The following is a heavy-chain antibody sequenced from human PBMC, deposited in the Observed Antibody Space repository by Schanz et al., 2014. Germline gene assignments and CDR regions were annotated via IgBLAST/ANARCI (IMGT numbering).Heavy chain of an antibody. J-gene: IGHJ4*02. CDR2: ISGSGGST. V-gene: IGHV3-23*04. D-gene: IGHD3-9*01. CDR3: AKHVRSLTGNDY. Sequence: EVQLVESGGGVVQPGGSLRLSCATSGFTFITYTMNWVRQTPGKGLEWVSAISGSGGSTVYADSVKGRFTISRDNSKNNSKNTLYVQMNSLRAEDTAVYYCAKHVRSLTGNDYWGQGTLVTVSS. CDR1: GFTFITYT.